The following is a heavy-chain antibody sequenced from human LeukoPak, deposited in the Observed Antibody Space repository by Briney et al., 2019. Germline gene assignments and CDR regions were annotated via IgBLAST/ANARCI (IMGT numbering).Heavy chain of an antibody. J-gene: IGHJ4*02. V-gene: IGHV3-23*01. CDR1: GFIFSTHH. D-gene: IGHD6-19*01. CDR2: ISAPGSTK. CDR3: VKGGSGWFFDY. Sequence: PGGSLRLSCAASGFIFSTHHMTWVRQAPGKGLEWISSISAPGSTKYFADSVKGRFTISRDNSKNTLYLQMNSLRADDTALYYCVKGGSGWFFDYWGQGTPVTASS.